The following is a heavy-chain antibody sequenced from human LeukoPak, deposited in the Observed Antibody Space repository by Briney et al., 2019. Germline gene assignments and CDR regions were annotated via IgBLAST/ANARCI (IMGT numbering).Heavy chain of an antibody. Sequence: ASVKVSCKASGYTLTGYYMHWVRQAPGQGLEWMGRINPNSGGTNYAQKLQGRVTMTTDTSTSTAYMELRSLRSDDTAVYYCARAHRTYYYDSSGCFDYWGQGTLVTVSS. D-gene: IGHD3-22*01. CDR1: GYTLTGYY. V-gene: IGHV1-2*06. CDR3: ARAHRTYYYDSSGCFDY. CDR2: INPNSGGT. J-gene: IGHJ4*02.